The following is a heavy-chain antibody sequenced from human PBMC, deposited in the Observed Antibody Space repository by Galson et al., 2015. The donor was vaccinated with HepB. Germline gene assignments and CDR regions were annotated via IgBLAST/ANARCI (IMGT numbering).Heavy chain of an antibody. V-gene: IGHV3-30*03. Sequence: SLRLSCAASGFSFNSFAMEWVRHTPGKGLAWVAIISSDGSKKYYADSVKGRFTISRDNSKNTLWLQMNSLRAEDTAVYYCARAFSPLVVTGASAAFDIWGQGTMVTVSS. D-gene: IGHD2-21*02. J-gene: IGHJ3*02. CDR2: ISSDGSKK. CDR1: GFSFNSFA. CDR3: ARAFSPLVVTGASAAFDI.